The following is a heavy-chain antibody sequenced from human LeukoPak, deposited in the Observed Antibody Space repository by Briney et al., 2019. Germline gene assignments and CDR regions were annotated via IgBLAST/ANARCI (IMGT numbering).Heavy chain of an antibody. CDR2: IIPIFGTA. V-gene: IGHV1-69*13. CDR3: AWGAYCGGDCYSSFDY. CDR1: GGTFSSYA. J-gene: IGHJ4*02. D-gene: IGHD2-21*02. Sequence: SVKASCKASGGTFSSYAISWVRQAPGQGLEWMGGIIPIFGTANYAQKFQGRVTITADESTSTAYMELSSLRSEDTAVYYCAWGAYCGGDCYSSFDYWGQGTLVTVSS.